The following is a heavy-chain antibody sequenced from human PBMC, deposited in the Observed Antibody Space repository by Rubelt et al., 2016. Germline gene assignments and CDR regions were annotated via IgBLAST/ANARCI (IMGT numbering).Heavy chain of an antibody. D-gene: IGHD2-15*01. Sequence: QVQLQQWGAGLLKPSETLSLTCAVYGGSFSGYYWSWIRQPPGKGLEWIGEINNSGTTNYNTSLKSRVTISVDTSKNQFSLKLSSVTAADTAVYYCASSSSCRRAKTGFGPWCQGTLVTVSS. J-gene: IGHJ5*02. CDR2: INNSGTT. V-gene: IGHV4-34*01. CDR1: GGSFSGYY. CDR3: ASSSSCRRAKTGFGP.